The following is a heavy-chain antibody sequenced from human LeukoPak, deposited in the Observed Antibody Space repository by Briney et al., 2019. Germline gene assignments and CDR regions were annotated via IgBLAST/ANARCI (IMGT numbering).Heavy chain of an antibody. D-gene: IGHD3-10*01. V-gene: IGHV3-21*04. J-gene: IGHJ4*02. CDR3: ARYRYGSGSNTLDY. CDR2: ISSSSSYI. Sequence: SGGSLRLSCAASGFTFSSYSMNWVRQAPGKGLEWVSSISSSSSYIYYADSVKGRFTISRDNAKNSLYLQMNSLRAEDTAVYYCARYRYGSGSNTLDYWGQGTLVTVSS. CDR1: GFTFSSYS.